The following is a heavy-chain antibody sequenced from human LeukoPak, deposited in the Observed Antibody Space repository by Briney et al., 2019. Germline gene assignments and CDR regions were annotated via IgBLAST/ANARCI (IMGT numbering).Heavy chain of an antibody. CDR1: RGTFSSYA. V-gene: IGHV1-69*01. CDR3: ARDTDNWNDGNWFDP. D-gene: IGHD1-1*01. J-gene: IGHJ5*02. Sequence: SVKVSCKASRGTFSSYAISWVRQAPGQGLEWLGGIIPIFGTANYAQKFQGRVTITADESTSTAYMELSSLRSEDTAVYYCARDTDNWNDGNWFDPWGQGTLVTVSS. CDR2: IIPIFGTA.